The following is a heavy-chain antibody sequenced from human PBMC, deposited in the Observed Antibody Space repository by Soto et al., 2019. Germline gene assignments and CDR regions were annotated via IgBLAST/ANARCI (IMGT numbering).Heavy chain of an antibody. D-gene: IGHD4-17*01. Sequence: GSLRLSCSASVFTFSSYAMHWVRQAPGKGLEYVSAISSNGVSTYYADSVKGRFTISRDNSKNTLYLQMSSLRAEDTAVYYCVKGRPLLRHDYGPNFDYWGQGTLVTVSS. CDR2: ISSNGVST. V-gene: IGHV3-64D*06. CDR3: VKGRPLLRHDYGPNFDY. CDR1: VFTFSSYA. J-gene: IGHJ4*02.